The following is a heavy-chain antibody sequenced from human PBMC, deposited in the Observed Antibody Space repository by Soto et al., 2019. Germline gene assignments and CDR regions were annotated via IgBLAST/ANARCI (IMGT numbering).Heavy chain of an antibody. J-gene: IGHJ5*02. CDR3: AAAGCSGGSCYRPPAS. D-gene: IGHD2-15*01. CDR2: IVVGSGNT. CDR1: GFTFTSSA. Sequence: SVKVSCKASGFTFTSSAVQWVRQARGQRLEWIGWIVVGSGNTNYAQKFQERVTITRDMSTSTAYMELSSLRSEDTAVYYCAAAGCSGGSCYRPPASWGQGTLVTVSS. V-gene: IGHV1-58*01.